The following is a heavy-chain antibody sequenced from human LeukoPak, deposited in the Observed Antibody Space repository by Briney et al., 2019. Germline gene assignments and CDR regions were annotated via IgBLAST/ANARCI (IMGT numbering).Heavy chain of an antibody. J-gene: IGHJ4*02. CDR3: ASSKNFDY. D-gene: IGHD3-3*02. CDR2: INSDGSST. V-gene: IGHV3-74*01. Sequence: PGGSLRLSCAATGFTFSSYWMHWVRQAPAKGLVWVSRINSDGSSTAYADSVKGRFTISRDNAKNTLYLQMNSLRAEDTAVYYCASSKNFDYWGQGTLVTVSS. CDR1: GFTFSSYW.